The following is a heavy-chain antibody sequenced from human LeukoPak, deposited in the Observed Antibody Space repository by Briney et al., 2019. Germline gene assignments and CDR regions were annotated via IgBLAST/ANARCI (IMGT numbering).Heavy chain of an antibody. CDR3: ARVVPPLYYFDY. CDR2: IKQAGSEK. Sequence: GGSLILSRAASGFTFSSSWMSWVRQAPGKGLEWVANIKQAGSEKYYVDSVKGRFTISRDNAKNSLYLQINSLRAEDTAVYFCARVVPPLYYFDYWGQGTLVTVSS. D-gene: IGHD3-10*01. CDR1: GFTFSSSW. J-gene: IGHJ4*02. V-gene: IGHV3-7*01.